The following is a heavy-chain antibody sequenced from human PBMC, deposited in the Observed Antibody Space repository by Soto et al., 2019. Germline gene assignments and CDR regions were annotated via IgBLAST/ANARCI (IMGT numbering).Heavy chain of an antibody. V-gene: IGHV3-23*01. Sequence: GGSLRLSCAASGFTFSSYAMSWVRQAPGKGLEWVSAISGSGGSTYYADSVKGRFTISRDNSKNTLYLQMNSLRAEDTAVYYCAKTLGVVVPAAIRGYFDYWGQGTLVTDSS. CDR2: ISGSGGST. J-gene: IGHJ4*02. D-gene: IGHD2-2*01. CDR1: GFTFSSYA. CDR3: AKTLGVVVPAAIRGYFDY.